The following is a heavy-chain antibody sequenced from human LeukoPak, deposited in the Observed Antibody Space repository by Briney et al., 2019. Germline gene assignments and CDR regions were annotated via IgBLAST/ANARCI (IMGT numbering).Heavy chain of an antibody. D-gene: IGHD6-13*01. V-gene: IGHV3-33*01. Sequence: PGGSLRLSCVASGFTFSNYGMHWARQAPGKGLEWVAGIWHDGSKTYYADSVKGRFTISRDNSKNTLNLQMNGPRGEDTAVYHCARGWGSSVYASAFDVWGQGTTVTVSS. CDR3: ARGWGSSVYASAFDV. CDR1: GFTFSNYG. CDR2: IWHDGSKT. J-gene: IGHJ3*01.